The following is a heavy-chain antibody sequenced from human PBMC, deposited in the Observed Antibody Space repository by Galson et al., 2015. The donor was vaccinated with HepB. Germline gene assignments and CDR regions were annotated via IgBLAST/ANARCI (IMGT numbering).Heavy chain of an antibody. CDR2: IVVGSGNT. Sequence: SVKVSCKASGFTFTSSAMQWVRQARGQRLEWIGWIVVGSGNTNYAQKFQERVTITRDMSTSTAYMELSSLRSEDTAVYYCAAAGYYYGSGSREPDYWGQGTLVTVSS. V-gene: IGHV1-58*02. D-gene: IGHD3-10*01. CDR3: AAAGYYYGSGSREPDY. CDR1: GFTFTSSA. J-gene: IGHJ4*02.